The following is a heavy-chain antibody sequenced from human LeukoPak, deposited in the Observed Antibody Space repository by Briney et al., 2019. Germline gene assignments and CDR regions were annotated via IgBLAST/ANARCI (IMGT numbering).Heavy chain of an antibody. J-gene: IGHJ6*02. V-gene: IGHV1-18*01. Sequence: GASVKVSCKASGYTFTSYGISWVRQAPGQGLEWMGWISAYNGNTNYAQKLQGRVTMTTDTSTSTAYMELRRLRSDDTAVYYCARDLFGSGSKYYYYYYGMDVWGQGTTVTVSS. CDR2: ISAYNGNT. CDR3: ARDLFGSGSKYYYYYYGMDV. CDR1: GYTFTSYG. D-gene: IGHD3-10*01.